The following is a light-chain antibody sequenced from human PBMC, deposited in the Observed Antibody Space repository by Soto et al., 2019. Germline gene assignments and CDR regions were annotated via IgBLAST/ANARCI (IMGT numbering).Light chain of an antibody. Sequence: PQSLANLSMLPDQRFAVSSRASHNIGSNLAWYQQKFGQAPRLLIYGASTRVTGIPARISGSGSGTEFTLTITSLQSEDFGVYHCQQYHHWWRFGQGTKLEVK. CDR2: GAS. J-gene: IGKJ1*01. CDR3: QQYHHWWR. CDR1: HNIGSN. V-gene: IGKV3-15*01.